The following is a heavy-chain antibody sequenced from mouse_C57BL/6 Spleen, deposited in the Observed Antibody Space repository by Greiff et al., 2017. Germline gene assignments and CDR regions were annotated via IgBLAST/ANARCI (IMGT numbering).Heavy chain of an antibody. CDR1: GYTFTSYW. CDR2: IHPNSGST. D-gene: IGHD1-1*01. V-gene: IGHV1-64*01. CDR3: ARSTVRDFDV. J-gene: IGHJ1*03. Sequence: QVQLQQPGAELVKPGASVKLSCKASGYTFTSYWMHWVKQRPGQGLEWIGMIHPNSGSTNYNEKFKGKATLTVDQYSSTAYMQLSSLTSEDSAVYYCARSTVRDFDVWGTGTTVTVSS.